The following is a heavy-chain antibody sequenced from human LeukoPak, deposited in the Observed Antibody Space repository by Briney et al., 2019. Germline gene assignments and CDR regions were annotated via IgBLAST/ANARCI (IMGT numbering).Heavy chain of an antibody. CDR3: ASLIPIAARLYDY. CDR1: GYSISSGYY. D-gene: IGHD6-6*01. V-gene: IGHV4-38-2*01. Sequence: SETLSLTCAVSGYSISSGYYWGWIRQPPGKGLEWIGSIYHSGSTYYNPSLKSRVTISVDTSKNQFSLKLSSVTAADTAVYYCASLIPIAARLYDYWGQGTLVTVS. CDR2: IYHSGST. J-gene: IGHJ4*02.